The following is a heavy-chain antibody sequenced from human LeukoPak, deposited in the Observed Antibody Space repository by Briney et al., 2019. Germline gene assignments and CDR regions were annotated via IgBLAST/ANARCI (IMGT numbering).Heavy chain of an antibody. V-gene: IGHV3-21*01. Sequence: PGGSLRLSCAASGFTFSSYSMNWVRQATGKGLEWVSSISSSSSYIYYADSVKGRFTISRDNAKNSLYLQMNSLRAEDTAVYYCARDLDGYNEYYFDYWGQGTLVTVPS. CDR2: ISSSSSYI. J-gene: IGHJ4*02. CDR3: ARDLDGYNEYYFDY. CDR1: GFTFSSYS. D-gene: IGHD5-12*01.